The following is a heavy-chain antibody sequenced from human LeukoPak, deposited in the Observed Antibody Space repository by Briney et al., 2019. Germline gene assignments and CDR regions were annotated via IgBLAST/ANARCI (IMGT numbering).Heavy chain of an antibody. CDR1: GFTVRSSY. CDR3: AKDYDFWSGYSDY. D-gene: IGHD3-3*01. Sequence: GGSLRLSCAASGFTVRSSYMNWVRQAPGKGLEWVSAISGSGGSTYYADSVKGRFTISRDNSKNTLYLQMNSLRAEDTAVYYCAKDYDFWSGYSDYWGQGTLVTVSS. CDR2: ISGSGGST. J-gene: IGHJ4*02. V-gene: IGHV3-23*01.